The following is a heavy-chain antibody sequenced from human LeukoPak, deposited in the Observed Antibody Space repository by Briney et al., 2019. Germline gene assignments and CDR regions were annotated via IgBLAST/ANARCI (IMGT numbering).Heavy chain of an antibody. J-gene: IGHJ4*02. CDR3: ARIRGDYGDPLDY. D-gene: IGHD4-17*01. V-gene: IGHV7-4-1*02. CDR2: INTNTGNP. Sequence: ASVKVXCKASGYTFTSYAINWVRQAPGQGLXWMXWINTNTGNPTYAQGFTGRFVFSLDTSVSTAYLQISSLKAEDTAVYYCARIRGDYGDPLDYWGQGTLVTVSS. CDR1: GYTFTSYA.